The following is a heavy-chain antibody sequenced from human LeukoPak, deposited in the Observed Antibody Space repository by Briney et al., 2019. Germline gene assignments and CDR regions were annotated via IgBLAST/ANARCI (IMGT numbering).Heavy chain of an antibody. J-gene: IGHJ6*03. CDR3: ARGAYYYDSSGYSLAYYYYYMDV. D-gene: IGHD3-22*01. CDR2: INPNSGGT. Sequence: ASVKVSCKASGYTFTSYDISWVRQAPGQGLEWMGWINPNSGGTNYAQKFQGRVTMTRDTSISTAYMELSRLRSDDTAVYYCARGAYYYDSSGYSLAYYYYYMDVWGKGTTVTVSS. V-gene: IGHV1-2*02. CDR1: GYTFTSYD.